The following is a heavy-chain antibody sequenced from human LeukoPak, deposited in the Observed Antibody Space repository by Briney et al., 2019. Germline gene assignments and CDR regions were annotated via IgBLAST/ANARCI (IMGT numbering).Heavy chain of an antibody. J-gene: IGHJ5*02. Sequence: SETLSLTSTVSGSSISNNNYYWGWIRQPPGKGLEWIGTIYYSGNTYYNPSLKSRVTISVDTSKSQFSLKLSSMTAADTAVYYCARFGTTGTTLDPWGQGTLVAVSS. CDR3: ARFGTTGTTLDP. CDR2: IYYSGNT. V-gene: IGHV4-39*07. CDR1: GSSISNNNYY. D-gene: IGHD1-1*01.